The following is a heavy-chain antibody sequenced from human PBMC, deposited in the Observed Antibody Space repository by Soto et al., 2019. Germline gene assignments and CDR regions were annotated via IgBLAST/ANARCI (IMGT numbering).Heavy chain of an antibody. CDR3: AREEPPYDYVWGSYGMDV. D-gene: IGHD3-16*01. Sequence: ASVKVSCKASGYTFTGYYMHWVRQAPGQGLEWMGWINPNSGGTNYAQKFQGWVTMTRDTSISIAYMELSRLRSDDTAVYYCAREEPPYDYVWGSYGMDVWGQGNTVTVS. CDR1: GYTFTGYY. V-gene: IGHV1-2*04. CDR2: INPNSGGT. J-gene: IGHJ6*02.